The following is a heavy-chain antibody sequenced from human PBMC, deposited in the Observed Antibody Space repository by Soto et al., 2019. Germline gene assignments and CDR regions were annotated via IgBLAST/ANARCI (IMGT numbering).Heavy chain of an antibody. CDR1: GGSFSGYY. V-gene: IGHV4-34*01. CDR2: SNHTGST. CDR3: AKRAARHLSHYYYSMDV. D-gene: IGHD6-6*01. Sequence: QVQLQQWCAGLLKPSETLSLTCAVYGGSFSGYYWSWIRKPPGKGLEWIGESNHTGSTNYNPSLKCGVTISVDTSKNQFSLKLSPVTAADTAGYYCAKRAARHLSHYYYSMDVWGQGTTVTVSS. J-gene: IGHJ6*02.